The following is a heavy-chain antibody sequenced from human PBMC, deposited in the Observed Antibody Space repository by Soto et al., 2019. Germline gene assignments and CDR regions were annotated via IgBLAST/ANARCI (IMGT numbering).Heavy chain of an antibody. CDR2: IIPIFGTA. J-gene: IGHJ6*02. V-gene: IGHV1-69*06. D-gene: IGHD1-1*01. Sequence: SVKVSCKGSGGTFSSYAISWVRQAPGQGLEWMGGIIPIFGTANYAQKFQGRVTITADKSTSTAYMELRSLRSEDTAVYYCATERGGTTHYYYDGIDVWGQGNTVTASS. CDR3: ATERGGTTHYYYDGIDV. CDR1: GGTFSSYA.